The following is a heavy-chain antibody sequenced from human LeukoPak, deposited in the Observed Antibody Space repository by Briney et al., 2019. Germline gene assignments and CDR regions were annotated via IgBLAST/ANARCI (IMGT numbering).Heavy chain of an antibody. CDR2: TYYRSKWYN. D-gene: IGHD6-19*01. Sequence: SQTLSLTFAISGDSVSSNSAAWNWIRQSPSRGLEWLGRTYYRSKWYNDNAASVKSRITINPDTSKNQFSLQLNSVTPEDTAVYYCARAPGSGWYHDSWGQGTLVTVSS. CDR3: ARAPGSGWYHDS. V-gene: IGHV6-1*01. CDR1: GDSVSSNSAA. J-gene: IGHJ4*02.